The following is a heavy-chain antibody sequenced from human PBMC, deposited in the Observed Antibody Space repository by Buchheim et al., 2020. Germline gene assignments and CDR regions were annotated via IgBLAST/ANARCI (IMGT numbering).Heavy chain of an antibody. J-gene: IGHJ6*02. CDR3: ARDGLSATVTTAGVEHGMDV. CDR2: IIPIFGTA. V-gene: IGHV1-69*12. Sequence: QVQLVQSGAEVKKPGSSVKVSCKASGGTFSSYAISWVRQAPGQGLEWMGGIIPIFGTANYAQKFQGRVTITADESTSTAYMELSSLRSENTAVYYCARDGLSATVTTAGVEHGMDVWGQGTT. D-gene: IGHD4-11*01. CDR1: GGTFSSYA.